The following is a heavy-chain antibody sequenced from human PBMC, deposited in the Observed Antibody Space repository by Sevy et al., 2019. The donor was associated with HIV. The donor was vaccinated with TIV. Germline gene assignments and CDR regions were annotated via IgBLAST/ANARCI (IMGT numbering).Heavy chain of an antibody. J-gene: IGHJ4*02. Sequence: SETLSLTCTVSGDSISSYYWSWIRQPPGKGLEWIGYIYYSGSTNYNPSLKSRGTISVDTSKNQFSLKLSSVTAADTALYYCARLTDFGVVNFDHWGQGILVTVSS. CDR3: ARLTDFGVVNFDH. CDR2: IYYSGST. V-gene: IGHV4-59*12. CDR1: GDSISSYY. D-gene: IGHD3-3*01.